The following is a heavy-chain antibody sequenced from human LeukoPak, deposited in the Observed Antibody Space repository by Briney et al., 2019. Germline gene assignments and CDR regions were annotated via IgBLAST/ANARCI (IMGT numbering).Heavy chain of an antibody. Sequence: SETLSLTCTVSGDSINNNNYYWGWVRQPPGKGLEWIGNIYYNGRTYYSPSLKSRGTISVDTSNNQFSLRLSSVTASDTAKYYCATTDLGYCSSSRCPEDAFDIWGHGTMVTVSS. J-gene: IGHJ3*02. CDR2: IYYNGRT. CDR3: ATTDLGYCSSSRCPEDAFDI. D-gene: IGHD2-2*01. CDR1: GDSINNNNYY. V-gene: IGHV4-39*01.